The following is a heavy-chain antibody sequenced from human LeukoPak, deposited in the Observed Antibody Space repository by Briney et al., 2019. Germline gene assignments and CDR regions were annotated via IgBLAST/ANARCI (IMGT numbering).Heavy chain of an antibody. V-gene: IGHV1-69*04. Sequence: GASVKVSCKASGYTFTSYGISWVRQAPGQGLEWMGRIIPILGIANYAQKFQGRVTITADKSTSTAYMELSSLRSEDTAVYYCARIYCSGGSCYEPNYMDVWGKGTTVTVSS. D-gene: IGHD2-15*01. J-gene: IGHJ6*03. CDR1: GYTFTSYG. CDR3: ARIYCSGGSCYEPNYMDV. CDR2: IIPILGIA.